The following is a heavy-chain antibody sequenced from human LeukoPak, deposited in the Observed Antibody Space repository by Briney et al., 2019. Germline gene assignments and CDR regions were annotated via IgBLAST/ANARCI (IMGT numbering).Heavy chain of an antibody. CDR3: ARPMYSSSWHGAFDI. CDR2: MFTSGST. J-gene: IGHJ3*02. Sequence: SETLSLTCTVSGGSISSYYWSWIRRPAGKGLEWIGRMFTSGSTNYNSSLKSRVTMSVDTSKNQFSLKLSSVTAADTAVYYCARPMYSSSWHGAFDIWGQGTMVTVSS. V-gene: IGHV4-4*07. CDR1: GGSISSYY. D-gene: IGHD6-13*01.